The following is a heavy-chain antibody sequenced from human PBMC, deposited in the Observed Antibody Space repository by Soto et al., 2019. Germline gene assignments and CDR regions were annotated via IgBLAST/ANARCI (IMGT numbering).Heavy chain of an antibody. CDR1: GGTFSSYA. J-gene: IGHJ4*02. V-gene: IGHV1-69*12. CDR3: ARSPNWNGPQGY. CDR2: IIPIFGTA. D-gene: IGHD1-1*01. Sequence: QVQLVQSGAEVKKPGSSVKVSCKASGGTFSSYAISWVRQAPGQGLEWMGGIIPIFGTANYAQKFQGRVTITAGESTSTAYMELSSLRSEDTAAYYCARSPNWNGPQGYWGQGTLVTVSS.